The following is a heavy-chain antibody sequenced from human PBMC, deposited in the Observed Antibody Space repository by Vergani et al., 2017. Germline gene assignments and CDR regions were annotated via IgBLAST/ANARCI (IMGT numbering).Heavy chain of an antibody. V-gene: IGHV1-2*02. Sequence: QVQLVQSGAEEKKPGASVKVFCKASGYTFTGYYMHWVRQAPGQGLEWMGWINPNSGGTNYAQKLQGRVTMTTDTSTSTAYMELRSLRSDDTAVYYCARFCFRHILECRYWSFGGYGMDVWGQGTTVTVSS. J-gene: IGHJ6*02. D-gene: IGHD3-3*01. CDR3: ARFCFRHILECRYWSFGGYGMDV. CDR2: INPNSGGT. CDR1: GYTFTGYY.